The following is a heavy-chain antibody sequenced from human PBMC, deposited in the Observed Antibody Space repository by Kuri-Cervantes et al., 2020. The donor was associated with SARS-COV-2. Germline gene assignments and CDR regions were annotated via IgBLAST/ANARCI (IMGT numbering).Heavy chain of an antibody. Sequence: GGSLRLSCAVSGFYFGDYYMSWIRQAPGKGLEWISFISSSGTYINYADSVKSRFTISRDGAKNSLYLQMHSLRADDTAVYYCARGIHEGLDVWGPGTTVTVSS. D-gene: IGHD5-18*01. J-gene: IGHJ6*02. CDR3: ARGIHEGLDV. CDR2: ISSSGTYI. CDR1: GFYFGDYY. V-gene: IGHV3-11*06.